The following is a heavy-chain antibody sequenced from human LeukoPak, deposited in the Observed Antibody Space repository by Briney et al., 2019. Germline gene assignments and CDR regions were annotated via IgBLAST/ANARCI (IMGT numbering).Heavy chain of an antibody. V-gene: IGHV1-69*13. Sequence: SVKVSCKASGGAFSSYAISWVRQAPGQGLEWMGGIIPIFGTANYAQKFQGRVTITADESTSTAYMELSSLRSEDTAVYYCARGSVTAVVPFDYWGQGTLVTVSS. CDR3: ARGSVTAVVPFDY. D-gene: IGHD4-23*01. CDR1: GGAFSSYA. CDR2: IIPIFGTA. J-gene: IGHJ4*02.